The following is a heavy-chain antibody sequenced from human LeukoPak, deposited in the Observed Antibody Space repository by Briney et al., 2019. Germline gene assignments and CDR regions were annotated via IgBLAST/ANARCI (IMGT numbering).Heavy chain of an antibody. V-gene: IGHV3-48*03. CDR1: GFTFSSYE. CDR2: ITSSGSAI. J-gene: IGHJ4*02. D-gene: IGHD1-26*01. CDR3: ARDAGAGWELLGRNDY. Sequence: GGSLRLSCAASGFTFSSYEMNWVRQAPGKGLEWVSYITSSGSAIYYANSVKGRSTISRDNAKNSLYLQTNSLRAEDTAMYYCARDAGAGWELLGRNDYWGQGTLVTVSS.